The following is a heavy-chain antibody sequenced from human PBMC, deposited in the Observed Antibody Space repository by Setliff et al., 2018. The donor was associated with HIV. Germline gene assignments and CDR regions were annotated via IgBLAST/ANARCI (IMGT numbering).Heavy chain of an antibody. J-gene: IGHJ4*02. CDR1: GSTFSTYS. V-gene: IGHV3-21*01. CDR3: ARVRARYSSSWSFDY. Sequence: GGSLRLSCAASGSTFSTYSMNWVRLAPGRGLGWISSISVSGFNIYYADSVKGRFFVSRDDAKNSLFLQMNSLRTEDTAVYFCARVRARYSSSWSFDYWGQGTPVTVSS. CDR2: ISVSGFNI. D-gene: IGHD6-13*01.